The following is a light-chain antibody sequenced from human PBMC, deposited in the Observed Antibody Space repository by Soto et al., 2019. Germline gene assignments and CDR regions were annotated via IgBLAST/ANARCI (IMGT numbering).Light chain of an antibody. CDR3: QTWGTGTLV. CDR1: SGHSIYA. Sequence: QLVLTQSPSASASLGASVKLTCTLSSGHSIYAIAWHQQQPEKGPRYLMKLNSDGSHSKGDGIPDRFSGSSSGAERYLTISSLQSEDEADYYWQTWGTGTLVFGGGTKLTV. J-gene: IGLJ2*01. V-gene: IGLV4-69*01. CDR2: LNSDGSH.